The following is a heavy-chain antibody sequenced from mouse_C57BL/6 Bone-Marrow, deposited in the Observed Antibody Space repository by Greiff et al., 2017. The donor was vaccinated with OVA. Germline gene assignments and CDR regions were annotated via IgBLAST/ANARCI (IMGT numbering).Heavy chain of an antibody. CDR2: ISDGGSYT. Sequence: EVKVVESGGGLVKPGGSLKLSCAASGFTFSSYAMSWVRQTPEKRLEWVATISDGGSYTYYPDNVKGRFTISRDNAKNNLYLQMSHLKSEDTAMYYCARKLYYGSILDYWGQGTTLTVSS. D-gene: IGHD1-1*01. CDR1: GFTFSSYA. CDR3: ARKLYYGSILDY. J-gene: IGHJ2*01. V-gene: IGHV5-4*03.